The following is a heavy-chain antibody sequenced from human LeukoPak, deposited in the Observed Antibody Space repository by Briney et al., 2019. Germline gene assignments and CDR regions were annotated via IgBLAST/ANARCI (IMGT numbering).Heavy chain of an antibody. D-gene: IGHD2-21*01. CDR3: ARADRLDGGPYLIGP. V-gene: IGHV1-2*02. CDR2: INPNSGGT. Sequence: ASVKVSCKTSGYTFTDFYVHGVRQAPGQGLEWMGGINPNSGGTSSAQKFQGRVTMTRDTSITTVYMEVAWLTSEDPAIYYCARADRLDGGPYLIGPWGQGTLVTVSS. J-gene: IGHJ5*02. CDR1: GYTFTDFY.